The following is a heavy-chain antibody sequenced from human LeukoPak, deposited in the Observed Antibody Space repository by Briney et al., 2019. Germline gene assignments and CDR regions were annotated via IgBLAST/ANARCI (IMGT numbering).Heavy chain of an antibody. CDR1: RFTFSSYW. CDR2: IKQDGSEK. CDR3: ARDQFGFGELFDY. D-gene: IGHD3-10*01. J-gene: IGHJ4*02. Sequence: PGGSLRLSCAASRFTFSSYWMSWVRQAPGKGLEWVANIKQDGSEKYYVDSVKGRFTISRDNAKNSLYLQMNSLRAEDTAVYYCARDQFGFGELFDYWGQGTLVTVSS. V-gene: IGHV3-7*01.